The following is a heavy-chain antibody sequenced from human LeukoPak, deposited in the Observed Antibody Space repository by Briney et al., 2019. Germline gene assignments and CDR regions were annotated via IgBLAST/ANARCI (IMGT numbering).Heavy chain of an antibody. CDR1: GFTFSDYC. Sequence: GGSLRLSCAASGFTFSDYCMSWIRQAPGKGLEWVSYISSSGSTIYYADSVKGRFTISRDNAKNSLYLQMNSLRAEDTAVYYCARWSEVWSGYFDYWGQRTLVTVSS. D-gene: IGHD3-3*01. J-gene: IGHJ4*02. V-gene: IGHV3-11*01. CDR2: ISSSGSTI. CDR3: ARWSEVWSGYFDY.